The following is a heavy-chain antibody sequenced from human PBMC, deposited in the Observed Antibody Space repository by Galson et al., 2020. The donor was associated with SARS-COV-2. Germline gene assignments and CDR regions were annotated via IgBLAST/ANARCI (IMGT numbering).Heavy chain of an antibody. D-gene: IGHD3-10*01. CDR3: ARDRASFRSGTYYFDY. Sequence: SETLSLTCTVSGGSISSGGYYWSWIRQHPGKGLEWIGYIYYSGSTYYNPSLKSRVTISVDTSKNQFSLKLSSVTAADTAVYYCARDRASFRSGTYYFDYWGQGTLVTVSS. V-gene: IGHV4-31*03. CDR2: IYYSGST. J-gene: IGHJ4*02. CDR1: GGSISSGGYY.